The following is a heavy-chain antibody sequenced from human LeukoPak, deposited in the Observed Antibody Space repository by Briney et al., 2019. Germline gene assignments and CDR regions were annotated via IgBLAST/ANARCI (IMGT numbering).Heavy chain of an antibody. CDR1: GFTFSSYE. Sequence: PGGSLRLSCAASGFTFSSYEMNWVRQAPGKGLEWVSYISSSGSMIYYADSVKGRFTTSRDNAKNSLYLQMNSLRGEDTAVYYCARDGSYSSRALDYWGQGTLVTVSS. V-gene: IGHV3-48*03. CDR2: ISSSGSMI. D-gene: IGHD6-19*01. J-gene: IGHJ4*02. CDR3: ARDGSYSSRALDY.